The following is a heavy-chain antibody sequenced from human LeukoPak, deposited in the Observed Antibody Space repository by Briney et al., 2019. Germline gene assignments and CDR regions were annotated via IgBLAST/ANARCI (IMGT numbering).Heavy chain of an antibody. CDR3: ARDDLKRPVAGTTWLLY. CDR1: GFTFSSNG. J-gene: IGHJ4*02. Sequence: GGSLRLSCVASGFTFSSNGMHWVRQAPGKGLEWVTFIQYDGSKKYYADSVKGRFTISRDNAKNSLYLQMNSLRAEDTAVYYCARDDLKRPVAGTTWLLYWGQGTLVTVSS. CDR2: IQYDGSKK. V-gene: IGHV3-30*02. D-gene: IGHD6-19*01.